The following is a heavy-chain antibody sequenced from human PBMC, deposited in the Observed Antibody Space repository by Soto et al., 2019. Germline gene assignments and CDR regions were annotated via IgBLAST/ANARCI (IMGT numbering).Heavy chain of an antibody. V-gene: IGHV1-8*01. CDR2: MDPKSGYT. J-gene: IGHJ5*02. CDR3: ARGRGWFDP. Sequence: ASVKVSCKASGYTFTSYDINWVRQAAGHGLEWMGWMDPKSGYTDYAQKFQGRVTMTRNTSISTAYMELSSLRSEDTAVYYCARGRGWFDPWGQGTLVTVSS. CDR1: GYTFTSYD.